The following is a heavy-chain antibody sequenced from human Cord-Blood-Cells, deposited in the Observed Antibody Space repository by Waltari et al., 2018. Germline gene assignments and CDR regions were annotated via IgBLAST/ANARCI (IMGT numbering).Heavy chain of an antibody. J-gene: IGHJ2*01. CDR1: GGSFSGYY. CDR2: INHSGST. V-gene: IGHV4-34*01. Sequence: QVQLQQWGAGLLKHSETLSLTCAVYGGSFSGYYWSWIRQPPGKGLEWIGEINHSGSTNYNPSLKSRVTISVDTSKNQFSLKLSSVTAADTAVYYCARRRIGWYFDLWGRGTLVTVSS. CDR3: ARRRIGWYFDL. D-gene: IGHD3-16*01.